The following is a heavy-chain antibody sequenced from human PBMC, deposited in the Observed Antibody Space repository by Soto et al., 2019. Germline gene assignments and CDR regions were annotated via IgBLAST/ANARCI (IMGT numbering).Heavy chain of an antibody. J-gene: IGHJ4*02. CDR1: GGSIYRSGYY. CDR3: GKVLVGATGHTDSDS. CDR2: IDYNGVT. Sequence: SETLSLTCTVSGGSIYRSGYYWGWIRQPPGRGLEWIGNIDYNGVTYSNPSLKSRVTISRDTSKNQFSLRLTSVTAADTALYYCGKVLVGATGHTDSDSWGPGTLVTVSS. D-gene: IGHD2-15*01. V-gene: IGHV4-39*01.